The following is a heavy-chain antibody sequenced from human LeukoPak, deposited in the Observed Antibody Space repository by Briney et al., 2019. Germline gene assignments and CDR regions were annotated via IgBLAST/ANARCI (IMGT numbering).Heavy chain of an antibody. V-gene: IGHV3-53*01. J-gene: IGHJ4*02. D-gene: IGHD3-22*01. CDR3: ARWGYFYDSSGHFDY. CDR1: GFTVSNNY. Sequence: GGSLRLSCAASGFTVSNNYMSWVRQAPGKGLEWVSVIYSGGSTYYADSVKGRFTISRDTSKNTLSLRMNSLRAEDTVVYYCARWGYFYDSSGHFDYWGQGTLVTVSS. CDR2: IYSGGST.